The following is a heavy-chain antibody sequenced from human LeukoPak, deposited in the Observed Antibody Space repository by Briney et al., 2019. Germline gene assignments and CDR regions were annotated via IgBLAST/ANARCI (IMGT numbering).Heavy chain of an antibody. CDR1: GFTFSSYG. CDR2: IWYDGSNK. CDR3: AKDEARGVGVDY. V-gene: IGHV3-33*06. D-gene: IGHD3-10*01. J-gene: IGHJ4*02. Sequence: PGRSLRLSCAASGFTFSSYGMHWVRQAPGKGLEWVAVIWYDGSNKYYADSVKGRFTISRDNSKNTLYLQMNSLRAEDTAVYYCAKDEARGVGVDYWGQGTLVTVSS.